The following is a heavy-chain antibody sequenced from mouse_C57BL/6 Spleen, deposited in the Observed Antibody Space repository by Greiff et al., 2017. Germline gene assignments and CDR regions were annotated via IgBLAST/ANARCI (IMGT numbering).Heavy chain of an antibody. J-gene: IGHJ1*03. CDR1: GYTFTSYW. CDR2: INPSSGYT. Sequence: QVQLKESGAELAKPGASVKLSCKASGYTFTSYWMHWVKQRPGQGLEWIGYINPSSGYTKYNQKFKDKATLTADKSSSTAYMQLSSLTDEDSAVYYCAREVRITTVVDWYFDVWGTGTTVTVSS. CDR3: AREVRITTVVDWYFDV. V-gene: IGHV1-7*01. D-gene: IGHD1-1*01.